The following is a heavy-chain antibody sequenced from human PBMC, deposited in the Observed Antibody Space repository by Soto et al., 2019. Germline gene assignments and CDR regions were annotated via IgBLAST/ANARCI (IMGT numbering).Heavy chain of an antibody. V-gene: IGHV4-30-2*01. D-gene: IGHD2-21*02. CDR2: IYHSGST. Sequence: QLQLQESGSGLVKPSQTLSLTCAVSGGSISSGGYSWSWIRQPPGKGLEWIGYIYHSGSTYYNPARKSRVTISLDRSKNQFSLNRSSVTAAGTAVYYCAGGPDCGGDCYDFYLVSWGQGTLVTVSS. CDR3: AGGPDCGGDCYDFYLVS. J-gene: IGHJ4*02. CDR1: GGSISSGGYS.